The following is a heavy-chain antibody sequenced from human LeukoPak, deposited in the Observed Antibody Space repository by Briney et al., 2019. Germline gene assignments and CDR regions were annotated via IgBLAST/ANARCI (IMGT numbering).Heavy chain of an antibody. J-gene: IGHJ4*02. Sequence: ASVKVSCKSSGYTFTSYGITWVRQAPGQGLEWMGCISAYNGNTNYAQKLQGRVTMTTDTSTSTAYMELRRLRSDDTAVYYCARDRPYGSGYDPPFDYWGQGTLVTVSS. CDR3: ARDRPYGSGYDPPFDY. D-gene: IGHD5-12*01. V-gene: IGHV1-18*01. CDR1: GYTFTSYG. CDR2: ISAYNGNT.